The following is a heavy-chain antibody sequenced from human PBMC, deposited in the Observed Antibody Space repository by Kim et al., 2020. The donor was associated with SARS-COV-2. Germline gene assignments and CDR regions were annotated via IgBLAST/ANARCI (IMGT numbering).Heavy chain of an antibody. CDR3: ARDHTPRLYGAGRAPFVY. CDR1: GFTFSSYN. CDR2: ISSSANYI. D-gene: IGHD3-10*01. V-gene: IGHV3-21*01. Sequence: GGSLRLSCAASGFTFSSYNMNWVRQAPGKGLEWVSSISSSANYIYYADSVKGRFTISRDNAKNSLYLQMNSLRAEDTAVYYCARDHTPRLYGAGRAPFVYWGQATLVTVSS. J-gene: IGHJ4*02.